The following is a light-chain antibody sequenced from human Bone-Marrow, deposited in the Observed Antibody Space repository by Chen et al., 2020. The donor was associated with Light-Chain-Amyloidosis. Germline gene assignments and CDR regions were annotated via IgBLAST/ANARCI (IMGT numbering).Light chain of an antibody. CDR2: EVT. V-gene: IGLV2-14*01. CDR1: SSDVGGDNH. J-gene: IGLJ1*01. Sequence: SALTQPASVSGSPGRTITISCTGTSSDVGGDNHVSWYQQHPDKAPKLMMYEVTNRPSWAPDRFSGSTSDNTASLTISGLQPEDEADYFFSSYTSTNTLVLGSGTRVTVL. CDR3: SSYTSTNTLV.